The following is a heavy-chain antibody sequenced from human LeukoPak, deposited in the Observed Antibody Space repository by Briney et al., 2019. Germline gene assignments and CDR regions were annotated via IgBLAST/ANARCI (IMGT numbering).Heavy chain of an antibody. J-gene: IGHJ4*02. V-gene: IGHV4-59*01. CDR2: IYYSGST. D-gene: IGHD4-17*01. CDR3: ARVTSRPGAYGDHFDY. CDR1: GGSISSYY. Sequence: SETLSLTCTASGGSISSYYWSWIRQPPGKGLEWIGYIYYSGSTNYSPSLKSRVTISVDTSKNQFSLKLSSVTAADTAVYYCARVTSRPGAYGDHFDYWGQGTLVTVSS.